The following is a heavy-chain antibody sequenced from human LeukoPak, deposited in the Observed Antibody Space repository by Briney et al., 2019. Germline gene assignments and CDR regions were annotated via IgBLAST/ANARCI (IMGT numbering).Heavy chain of an antibody. Sequence: GGSLRLSCAASGFTFSSYSMNWVRQAPGKGLEWVSSISSSSSYIYYADSVKGRFTISRDNAKNSLYLQMNSLRAEDTAVYYCARGLGAAANNWFDPWGQGTLVTVSS. CDR2: ISSSSSYI. J-gene: IGHJ5*02. V-gene: IGHV3-21*01. CDR1: GFTFSSYS. CDR3: ARGLGAAANNWFDP. D-gene: IGHD6-13*01.